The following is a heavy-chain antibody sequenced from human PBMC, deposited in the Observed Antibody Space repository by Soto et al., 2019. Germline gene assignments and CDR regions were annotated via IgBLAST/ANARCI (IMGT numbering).Heavy chain of an antibody. D-gene: IGHD3-10*02. CDR3: AINEGRDVSTFDY. CDR2: IIPIFGTA. J-gene: IGHJ4*02. Sequence: QVHLVQSGAEVKTPGSSVKVSCKASGGIFTRYDIRWVRQAPGQGLEWMGAIIPIFGTANYAQKFQGRVTITADATTSTAYMELSSLRSEDTAMYYCAINEGRDVSTFDYWGQGTLVTVSS. CDR1: GGIFTRYD. V-gene: IGHV1-69*01.